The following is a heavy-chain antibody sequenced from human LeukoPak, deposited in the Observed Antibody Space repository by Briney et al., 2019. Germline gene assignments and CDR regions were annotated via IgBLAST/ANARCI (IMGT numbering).Heavy chain of an antibody. D-gene: IGHD6-6*01. CDR3: ANLAARPHYFDY. CDR2: ISNNGGYT. CDR1: GFTFSSYA. J-gene: IGHJ4*02. Sequence: GGSLRLSCAASGFTFSSYAMSWVRQAPGKGLEWVSAISNNGGYTYYADSVQGRFTISRDNSKSTLCLQMNSLRAEDTAVYYCANLAARPHYFDYWGQGTLVTVSS. V-gene: IGHV3-23*01.